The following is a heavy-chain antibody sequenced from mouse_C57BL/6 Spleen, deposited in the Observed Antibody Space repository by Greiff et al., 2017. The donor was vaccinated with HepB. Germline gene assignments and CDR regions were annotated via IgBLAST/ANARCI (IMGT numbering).Heavy chain of an antibody. CDR3: ARKTTVVAVDWYFDV. V-gene: IGHV1-85*01. D-gene: IGHD1-1*01. CDR2: IYPRDGST. J-gene: IGHJ1*03. CDR1: GYTFTSYD. Sequence: QVQLQQSGPELVKPGASVKLSCKASGYTFTSYDINWVKQRPGQGLEWIGWIYPRDGSTKYNEKFKGKATLTVDTSSSTAYMELHSLTSEDSAVYFCARKTTVVAVDWYFDVWGTGTTVTVSS.